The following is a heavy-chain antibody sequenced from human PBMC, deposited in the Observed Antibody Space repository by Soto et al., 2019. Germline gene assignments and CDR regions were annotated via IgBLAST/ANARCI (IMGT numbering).Heavy chain of an antibody. CDR3: VVFAGYFSSTSCYGNDY. CDR2: FDPEDGET. Sequence: ASVKVSCKVSGYTLTELSMHWVRQAPGKGLEWMGGFDPEDGETIYAQKFQGRVTMTEDTSTDTAYMELSSLRSEDTAVYYCVVFAGYFSSTSCYGNDYWGQGTLVTVSS. J-gene: IGHJ4*02. V-gene: IGHV1-24*01. D-gene: IGHD2-2*03. CDR1: GYTLTELS.